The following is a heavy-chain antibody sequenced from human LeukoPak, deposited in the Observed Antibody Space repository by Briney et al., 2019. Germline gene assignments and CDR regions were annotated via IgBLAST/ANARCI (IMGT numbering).Heavy chain of an antibody. V-gene: IGHV4-4*07. CDR3: ASDAKWLGFDY. D-gene: IGHD6-19*01. CDR2: IYTSGST. Sequence: KPSETLSLTCTVSGGSISSYYWSWIRQPAGKGLEWIGRIYTSGSTNYNPSLKSRVTMSVDTSKNQFSLKLNSVTAANTAVSYCASDAKWLGFDYWGKGTPVTVSS. CDR1: GGSISSYY. J-gene: IGHJ4*02.